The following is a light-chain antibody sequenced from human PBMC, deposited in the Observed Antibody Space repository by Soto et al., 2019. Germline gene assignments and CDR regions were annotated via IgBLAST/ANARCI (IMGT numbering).Light chain of an antibody. J-gene: IGLJ1*01. CDR1: GSNIGRNS. CDR2: SNN. CDR3: ETWDDSLSGYV. V-gene: IGLV1-44*01. Sequence: QPVLTQPPSASGTPGQRVTISCYGSGSNIGRNSVNWYRQLPGTAPKLLIYSNNKRPSGLPDRFSGSSSGTSASLAISGLQSEDEADYYCETWDDSLSGYVFGTGTQLTVL.